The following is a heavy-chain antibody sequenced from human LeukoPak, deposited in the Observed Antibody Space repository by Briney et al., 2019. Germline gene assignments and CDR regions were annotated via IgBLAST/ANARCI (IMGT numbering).Heavy chain of an antibody. D-gene: IGHD3-9*01. CDR1: GDSISSGDYY. Sequence: SQTLSLACTVSGDSISSGDYYWSWIRQPAGKGLEWIGYIYYSGSTNYNPSLKSRVTISVDTSKNQFSLKLSSVTAADTAVYYCARDLRDAFDIWGQGTMVTVSS. J-gene: IGHJ3*02. V-gene: IGHV4-61*10. CDR2: IYYSGST. CDR3: ARDLRDAFDI.